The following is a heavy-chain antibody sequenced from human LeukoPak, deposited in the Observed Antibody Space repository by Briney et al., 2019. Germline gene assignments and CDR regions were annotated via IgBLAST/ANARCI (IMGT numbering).Heavy chain of an antibody. CDR3: ERERRFDH. J-gene: IGHJ5*02. V-gene: IGHV3-7*01. CDR2: IKRDGSEK. Sequence: GGSLRLSCAASGFTFSDYWMSWVRQAPGKGLEWVANIKRDGSEKYYVDSVKGRLTISRDNAKNSLYLHMNSLRVEDTAVYFWERERRFDHRGQGTLVTVSS. CDR1: GFTFSDYW.